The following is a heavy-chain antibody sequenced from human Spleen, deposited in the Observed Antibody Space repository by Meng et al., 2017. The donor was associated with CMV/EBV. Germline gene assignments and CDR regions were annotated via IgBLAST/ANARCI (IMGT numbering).Heavy chain of an antibody. CDR3: ARIYSSSWYWFDP. CDR1: GFTFSSHG. Sequence: GGSLRLSCAASGFTFSSHGMHWVRQAPGKGLEWVSSISSSSSYIYYADSVKGRFTISRDNAKNSLYLQMNSLRAEDTAVYYCARIYSSSWYWFDPWGQGTLVTVSS. V-gene: IGHV3-21*01. J-gene: IGHJ5*02. CDR2: ISSSSSYI. D-gene: IGHD6-13*01.